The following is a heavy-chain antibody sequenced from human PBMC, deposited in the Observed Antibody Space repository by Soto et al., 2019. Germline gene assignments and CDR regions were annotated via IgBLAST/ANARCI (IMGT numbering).Heavy chain of an antibody. CDR2: INYSEDT. D-gene: IGHD3-16*01. CDR1: RGALSGYS. V-gene: IGHV4-34*01. J-gene: IGHJ5*02. Sequence: QMQLQQWGAGLLTPSETLSLTCAVYRGALSGYSWNWIRQPPGKGLEWIGEINYSEDTNPTYNPSLKSGVTISANRTNNQFFLRLTSVTAADTAVYYCARDNDYVWGSHRNWLGPWRQGTPVTVSS. CDR3: ARDNDYVWGSHRNWLGP.